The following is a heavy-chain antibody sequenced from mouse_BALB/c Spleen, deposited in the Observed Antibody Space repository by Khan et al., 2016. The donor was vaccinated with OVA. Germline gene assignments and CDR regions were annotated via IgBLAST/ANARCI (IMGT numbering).Heavy chain of an antibody. CDR3: ARDYWDVLDY. V-gene: IGHV14-3*02. J-gene: IGHJ3*01. D-gene: IGHD4-1*01. Sequence: VQLQQSGAELVKPRASVKLSCTASGFNIKDTYMHWVKQRPEKGLEWIGRIDPANGNTKYDPKFQAKATITADTSSNTAYLQLSSLTSEDTAVDYCARDYWDVLDYWGQGTLVTVSA. CDR1: GFNIKDTY. CDR2: IDPANGNT.